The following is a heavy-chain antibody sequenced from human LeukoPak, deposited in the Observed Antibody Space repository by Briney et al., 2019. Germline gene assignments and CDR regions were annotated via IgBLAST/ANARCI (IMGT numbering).Heavy chain of an antibody. CDR2: INHSGST. Sequence: PSETLSLTCAVYGGSFSGYYWSWIRQPPGKGLEWIGEINHSGSTNYNPSLKSRVTISVDTSKNQFSLKLSSVTAADTAVYYCARGLPVTTHYYCYYYMDVWGKGTTVTVSS. D-gene: IGHD4-17*01. CDR3: ARGLPVTTHYYCYYYMDV. J-gene: IGHJ6*03. V-gene: IGHV4-34*01. CDR1: GGSFSGYY.